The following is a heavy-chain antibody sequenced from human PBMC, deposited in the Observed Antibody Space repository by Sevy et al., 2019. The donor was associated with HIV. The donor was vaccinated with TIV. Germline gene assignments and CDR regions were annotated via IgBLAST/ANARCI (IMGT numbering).Heavy chain of an antibody. CDR1: GYTLTKLS. D-gene: IGHD3-10*01. CDR2: FDPEDGET. J-gene: IGHJ4*02. Sequence: ASVKVSCKVSGYTLTKLSMHWVRQAPGKGLEWMGGFDPEDGETIYAQKFQGRVTMTEDTSTNTGYMELSRLRSEDTAGFYCSKMEFLYNVNGYFNGDYWGQGTLGNVFS. V-gene: IGHV1-24*01. CDR3: SKMEFLYNVNGYFNGDY.